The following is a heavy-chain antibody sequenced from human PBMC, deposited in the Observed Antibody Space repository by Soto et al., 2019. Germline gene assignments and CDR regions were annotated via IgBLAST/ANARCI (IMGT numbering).Heavy chain of an antibody. J-gene: IGHJ3*02. D-gene: IGHD6-19*01. V-gene: IGHV3-23*01. CDR2: VGGSGDAT. CDR3: VKRGAESNGWGAFDI. Sequence: SGGSLRLSCAASGFTFSSYAMNWVRQAPGKALDWVSTVGGSGDATFYADSVKGRFTISRDSSKNTLYLQMNSLRAEDTAVYYCVKRGAESNGWGAFDIWGPGTMVTVSS. CDR1: GFTFSSYA.